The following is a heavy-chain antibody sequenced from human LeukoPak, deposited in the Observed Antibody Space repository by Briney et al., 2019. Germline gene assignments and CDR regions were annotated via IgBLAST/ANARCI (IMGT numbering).Heavy chain of an antibody. J-gene: IGHJ4*02. CDR2: ISGSGGST. CDR1: GFTFSNYA. D-gene: IGHD1-26*01. Sequence: QPGGSLRLSCAASGFTFSNYAMGWLRQAPGKGLEWVSTISGSGGSTYFADSVKGRFTISRDNSKNTLFLQMNSLRVEDTALYYCAKDGVGPSNINYFGYWGQGSLVTVSS. V-gene: IGHV3-23*01. CDR3: AKDGVGPSNINYFGY.